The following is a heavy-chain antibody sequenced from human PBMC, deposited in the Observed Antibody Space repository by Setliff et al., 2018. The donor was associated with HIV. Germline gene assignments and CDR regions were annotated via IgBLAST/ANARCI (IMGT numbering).Heavy chain of an antibody. CDR1: GYTFTSYY. V-gene: IGHV1-46*01. Sequence: ASVKVSCKASGYTFTSYYMHWVRQAPGQGLEWMGIINPSSGTTTYAQKFQGRVTMTRDTSTSTVYMELSSLRSEDTAVYYCARDPAPSSSASYFQHWGQGTPVTVSS. CDR3: ARDPAPSSSASYFQH. J-gene: IGHJ1*01. D-gene: IGHD6-6*01. CDR2: INPSSGTT.